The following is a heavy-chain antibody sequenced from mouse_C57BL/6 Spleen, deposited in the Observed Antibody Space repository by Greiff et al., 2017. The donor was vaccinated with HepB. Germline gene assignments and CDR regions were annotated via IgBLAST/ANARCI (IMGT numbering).Heavy chain of an antibody. Sequence: EVKVVESGGGLVKPGGSLKLSCAASGFTFSSYAMSWVRQTPEKRLEWVATISDGGSYTYYPDNVKGRFTISRDNAKNNLYLQMSHLKSEDTAMYYCARDQGLRFDYWGQGTTHTVSS. CDR3: ARDQGLRFDY. CDR2: ISDGGSYT. V-gene: IGHV5-4*01. CDR1: GFTFSSYA. J-gene: IGHJ2*01. D-gene: IGHD3-1*01.